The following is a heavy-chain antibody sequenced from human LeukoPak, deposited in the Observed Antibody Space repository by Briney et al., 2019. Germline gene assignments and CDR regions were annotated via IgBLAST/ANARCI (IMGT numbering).Heavy chain of an antibody. CDR1: GGSISSGGYS. V-gene: IGHV4-30-2*01. CDR2: IYHSGST. J-gene: IGHJ3*02. CDR3: ARGVVTARQAFDI. Sequence: SETLSLTCAVSGGSISSGGYSWSWIRQPPGKGLEWIGYIYHSGSTYYNPSLKSRVTISVDRSKNQFSLKLSSVTAADTAVYYCARGVVTARQAFDIWGQGTTVTVSS. D-gene: IGHD2-21*02.